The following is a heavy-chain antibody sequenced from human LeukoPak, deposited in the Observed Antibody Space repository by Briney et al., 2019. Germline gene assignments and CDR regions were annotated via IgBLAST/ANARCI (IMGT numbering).Heavy chain of an antibody. CDR2: ITYSGGNT. J-gene: IGHJ4*02. V-gene: IGHV3-23*01. D-gene: IGHD4-17*01. Sequence: GGSLRLSCAASGFTFSSYAMSWVRQAPGKGLEWVSSITYSGGNTYYADSVKGRFTIARDTSKNTLYLQMNSLRAEDTAVYYCARGPFGDYVFFDYWGQGTLVTVSS. CDR1: GFTFSSYA. CDR3: ARGPFGDYVFFDY.